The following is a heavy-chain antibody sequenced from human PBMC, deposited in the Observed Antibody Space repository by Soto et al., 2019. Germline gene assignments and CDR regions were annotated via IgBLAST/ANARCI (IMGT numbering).Heavy chain of an antibody. CDR1: GFTFNNFA. D-gene: IGHD3-22*01. Sequence: EVQLLESGGGLVHPGGSLRLSCAASGFTFNNFAMSWVSQAPGKGLEWVAATSDTGGTTYYADSVKGRFTISRENAKKTVSLQMNRLRAEDTALYYCAKDGYYHDSSGYSYFDYWGQGILVSVST. J-gene: IGHJ4*02. V-gene: IGHV3-23*01. CDR3: AKDGYYHDSSGYSYFDY. CDR2: TSDTGGTT.